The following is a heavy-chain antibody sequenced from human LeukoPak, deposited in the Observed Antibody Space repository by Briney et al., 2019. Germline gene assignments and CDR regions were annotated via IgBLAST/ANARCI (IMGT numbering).Heavy chain of an antibody. J-gene: IGHJ4*02. CDR1: GFTFSNYG. D-gene: IGHD6-6*01. CDR2: ISGSGGTT. Sequence: GGSLRLSCAASGFTFSNYGMSWVRQAPGKGLEWVSVISGSGGTTYYADSVKGRFTISRDNSKNTLYLQMNSLRAEDTAVYYCARGQGSDYWGQGTLVTVSS. CDR3: ARGQGSDY. V-gene: IGHV3-23*01.